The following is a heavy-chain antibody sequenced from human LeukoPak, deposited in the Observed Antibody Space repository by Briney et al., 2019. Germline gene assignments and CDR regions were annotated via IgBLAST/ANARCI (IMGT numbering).Heavy chain of an antibody. CDR2: IYSGGST. J-gene: IGHJ4*02. CDR3: ARDSSSSPSYYFDY. V-gene: IGHV3-66*01. D-gene: IGHD6-13*01. Sequence: GSLRLSCAASGFTVRSNYLSWVRQAPGEGLGGVSVIYSGGSTYYADSVKGRFTISRDNSKNTLYLQMNSLRAEDTAVYYCARDSSSSPSYYFDYWGQGTLVTVSS. CDR1: GFTVRSNY.